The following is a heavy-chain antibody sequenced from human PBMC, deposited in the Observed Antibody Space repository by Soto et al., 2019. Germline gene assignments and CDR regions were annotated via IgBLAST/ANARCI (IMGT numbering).Heavy chain of an antibody. D-gene: IGHD1-7*01. CDR2: IIPIFGTA. CDR1: GGTFSSYS. CDR3: AKTGTTPEAHYYGMDV. J-gene: IGHJ6*02. Sequence: SVKVSCKASGGTFSSYSISWVRQAPGQGLEWMGGIIPIFGTANYAQKFQGRVTITADESTSTAYMELSSLRSEDTAVYYCAKTGTTPEAHYYGMDVWGQGTTVTVSS. V-gene: IGHV1-69*13.